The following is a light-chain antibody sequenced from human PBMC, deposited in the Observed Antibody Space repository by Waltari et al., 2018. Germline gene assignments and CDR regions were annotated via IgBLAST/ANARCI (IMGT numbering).Light chain of an antibody. J-gene: IGKJ1*01. Sequence: EIVLTQSPASLSLSPGDRATLSCRASQSVGRTLAWYQQRPGQAPRPLIYDASSRATGIPDRFSGSGSGTDLSLTISRLEPEEFAVYYCQKYGTRPATFGQGTKVEVK. CDR2: DAS. CDR1: QSVGRT. V-gene: IGKV3-20*01. CDR3: QKYGTRPAT.